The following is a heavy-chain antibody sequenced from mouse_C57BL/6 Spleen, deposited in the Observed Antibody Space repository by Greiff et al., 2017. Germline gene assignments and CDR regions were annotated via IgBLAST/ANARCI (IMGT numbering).Heavy chain of an antibody. CDR3: ARGDGYYDYFDY. D-gene: IGHD2-3*01. J-gene: IGHJ2*01. CDR2: IYPGDGDT. Sequence: VQLQQSGPELVKPGASVKISCKASGYAFSSSWMNWVKQRPGKGLEWIGRIYPGDGDTNYNGKFKGKATLTADKSSSTAYMQLSSLTSEDSAVYFCARGDGYYDYFDYWGQGTTLTVSS. V-gene: IGHV1-82*01. CDR1: GYAFSSSW.